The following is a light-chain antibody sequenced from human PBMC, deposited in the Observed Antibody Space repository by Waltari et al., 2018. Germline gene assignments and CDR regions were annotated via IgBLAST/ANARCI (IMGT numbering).Light chain of an antibody. Sequence: QSALSQPASVSASFGQSITISCTGTSSDVGYSDSASWYQHHPGKAPKFIIYDVSKRPSGVPNRFSGSKYGKRASLTISGLQPDDEAVYYCCAFAVGDTYVFGSGTNVTV. J-gene: IGLJ1*01. V-gene: IGLV2-23*02. CDR2: DVS. CDR1: SSDVGYSDS. CDR3: CAFAVGDTYV.